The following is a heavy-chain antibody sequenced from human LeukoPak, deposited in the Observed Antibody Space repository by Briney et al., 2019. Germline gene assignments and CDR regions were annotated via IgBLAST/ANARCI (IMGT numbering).Heavy chain of an antibody. CDR3: ARVPPSNPRRRLIAAAGGDDY. Sequence: GASVKVSCKASGYTFTSYDINWVRQATGQGLEWMGWINPNSGNTGYAQKFQGRVTMTRNTSISTAYMELSSLRSEDTAVYYCARVPPSNPRRRLIAAAGGDDYWGQGTLVTVSS. CDR1: GYTFTSYD. D-gene: IGHD6-13*01. CDR2: INPNSGNT. J-gene: IGHJ4*02. V-gene: IGHV1-8*01.